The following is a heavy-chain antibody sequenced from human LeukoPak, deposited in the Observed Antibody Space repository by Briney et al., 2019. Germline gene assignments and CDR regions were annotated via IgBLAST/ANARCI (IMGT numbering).Heavy chain of an antibody. D-gene: IGHD2-2*01. V-gene: IGHV4-38-2*02. Sequence: SETLSLTCTVSGYSISSGYYWGWIRQPPGKGLEWIGSIYHSGSTYYNPSLKSPVTISIDTSRAQFSLRVYSVTAADTAYYYCGRLIVEPAPMYYYYIDVWGKGTTVTVSS. CDR2: IYHSGST. CDR3: GRLIVEPAPMYYYYIDV. CDR1: GYSISSGYY. J-gene: IGHJ6*03.